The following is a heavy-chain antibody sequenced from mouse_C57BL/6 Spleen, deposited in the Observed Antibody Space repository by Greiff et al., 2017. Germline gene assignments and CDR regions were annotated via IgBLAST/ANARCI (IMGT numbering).Heavy chain of an antibody. V-gene: IGHV1-62-2*01. Sequence: VQLQQSGAELVKPGASVKLSCKASGYTFTEYTIHWVKQRSGQGLAWIGWFYPGSGSIKYNEKFKDKATLTADKSSSAVYMERSRLTSEDSAVYFCARHEERYYYGSSPFAYWGQGTLVTVSA. CDR3: ARHEERYYYGSSPFAY. CDR1: GYTFTEYT. D-gene: IGHD1-1*01. J-gene: IGHJ3*01. CDR2: FYPGSGSI.